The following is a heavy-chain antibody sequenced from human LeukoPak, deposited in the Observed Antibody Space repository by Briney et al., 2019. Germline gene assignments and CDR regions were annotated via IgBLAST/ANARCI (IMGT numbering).Heavy chain of an antibody. Sequence: LAGGSLRLSCAASGFTVSSTYMSWVRQAPGKGLEWVSAISGSGGSTYYADSVKGRFTISRDNSKNTLYLQMNSLRAEDTAVYYCAKSNRRRFLEFVVPAFDYWGQGTLVTVSS. J-gene: IGHJ4*02. V-gene: IGHV3-23*01. CDR2: ISGSGGST. CDR3: AKSNRRRFLEFVVPAFDY. CDR1: GFTVSSTY. D-gene: IGHD3-3*01.